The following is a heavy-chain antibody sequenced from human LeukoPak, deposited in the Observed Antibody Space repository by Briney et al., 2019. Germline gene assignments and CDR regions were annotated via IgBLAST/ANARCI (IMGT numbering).Heavy chain of an antibody. Sequence: PSETLSLTCSVSGGSISSYYWNWIRQPAGKGLEWIGRIYTSGSTNYNPSLKSRVTMSVDTSKNQFSLNLSSMTAAVTAVYYCARNPEGWFDPWGQGTLATVSS. J-gene: IGHJ5*02. CDR3: ARNPEGWFDP. V-gene: IGHV4-4*07. CDR1: GGSISSYY. CDR2: IYTSGST.